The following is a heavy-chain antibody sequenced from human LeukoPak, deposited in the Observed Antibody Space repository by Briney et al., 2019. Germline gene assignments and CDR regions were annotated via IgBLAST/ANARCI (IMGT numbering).Heavy chain of an antibody. V-gene: IGHV3-23*01. CDR2: ISGSGGTA. J-gene: IGHJ4*02. CDR1: GFTFSIYA. Sequence: GGSLRLSCAASGFTFSIYAMSWVRQAPGKGLEWASAISGSGGTAYYADSVKGRFTISRDNSKNTLYLQMNSLRAEDTAVYYCARAYDFWSGPGGYWGQGTLVTVSS. D-gene: IGHD3-3*01. CDR3: ARAYDFWSGPGGY.